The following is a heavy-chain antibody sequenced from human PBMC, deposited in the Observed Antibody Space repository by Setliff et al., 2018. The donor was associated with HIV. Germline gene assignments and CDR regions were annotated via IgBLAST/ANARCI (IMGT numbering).Heavy chain of an antibody. CDR2: VCYSGGT. J-gene: IGHJ4*02. CDR1: GGSIKSSDYY. Sequence: SETLSLTCSVSGGSIKSSDYYWGWIRQAPGQGLEWIGTVCYSGGTYYNPSLMGRVTISIDTSKNQFSLNLSSVAAADTAVYYCARHFYGYYGSNGLPIQYWGQGTLVTVSS. CDR3: ARHFYGYYGSNGLPIQY. D-gene: IGHD4-17*01. V-gene: IGHV4-39*01.